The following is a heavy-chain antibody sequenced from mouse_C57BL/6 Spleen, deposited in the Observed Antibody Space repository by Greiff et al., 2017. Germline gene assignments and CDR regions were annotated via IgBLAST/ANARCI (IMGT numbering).Heavy chain of an antibody. V-gene: IGHV14-4*01. D-gene: IGHD1-1*01. Sequence: VQLKESGAELVRPGASVKLSCTASGFNITDDYMHWVQQRPEQGLEWIGWIDPENGDTEYASKFQGKATITADTSSNTAYLQLSSLTSEDTAVYYCTAFIATVKARAYWGQGTLVTVSA. J-gene: IGHJ3*01. CDR3: TAFIATVKARAY. CDR1: GFNITDDY. CDR2: IDPENGDT.